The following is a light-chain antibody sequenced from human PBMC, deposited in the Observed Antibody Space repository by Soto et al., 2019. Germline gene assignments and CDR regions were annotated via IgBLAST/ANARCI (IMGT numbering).Light chain of an antibody. CDR3: QSYDSSLSGVV. Sequence: QSVLTQPPSVSGAPGQRVTISCTGSSSKIGAGYDVHWYQQLPGTAPKLLIYGNSNRPSGVPDRFSGSKSGTSASLAITGLQPEDEADYYCQSYDSSLSGVVFGGGTKVTVL. CDR2: GNS. J-gene: IGLJ2*01. CDR1: SSKIGAGYD. V-gene: IGLV1-40*01.